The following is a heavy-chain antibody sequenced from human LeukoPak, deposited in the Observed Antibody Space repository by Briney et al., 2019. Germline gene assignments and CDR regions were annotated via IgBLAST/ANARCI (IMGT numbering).Heavy chain of an antibody. CDR3: ARIYELYQEAMDV. D-gene: IGHD3-16*02. Sequence: PSETLSLTCSVSGGSMTDGDYYWGWVRQSPGTGLQWIATSYQGASLKSRVTISLDTSKNQFSLRLTSVTAADTAVYYCARIYELYQEAMDVWGPGITVTVSS. V-gene: IGHV4-39*07. CDR2: S. CDR1: GGSMTDGDYY. J-gene: IGHJ6*02.